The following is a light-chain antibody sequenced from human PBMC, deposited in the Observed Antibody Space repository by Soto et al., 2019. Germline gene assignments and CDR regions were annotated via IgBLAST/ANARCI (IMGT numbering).Light chain of an antibody. CDR1: SSDVGSSNY. J-gene: IGLJ2*01. V-gene: IGLV2-11*01. Sequence: QSVLTQPRSVSGSPGQSVTISCTGTSSDVGSSNYVSWYQQHPGKAPKLIISDVSKRPSGVPDRFSGSKSDNTASLSISGIQDEDEVDYFCCSHAGSYVVFGGGTKLTVL. CDR2: DVS. CDR3: CSHAGSYVV.